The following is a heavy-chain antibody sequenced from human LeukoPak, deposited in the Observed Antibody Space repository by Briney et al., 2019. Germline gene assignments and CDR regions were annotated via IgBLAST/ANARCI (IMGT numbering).Heavy chain of an antibody. CDR2: IRQDGDTK. D-gene: IGHD3-9*01. Sequence: PGGSLRLSCAASGFPFNAYWMTWVRQAPGKGLEWVANIRQDGDTKYYVDSVKGRFTISRDNAKNSLYLQMNSLRAEDTAVYYCARDYTGYFPWGQGTLSSSPQ. CDR1: GFPFNAYW. V-gene: IGHV3-7*03. CDR3: ARDYTGYFP. J-gene: IGHJ5*02.